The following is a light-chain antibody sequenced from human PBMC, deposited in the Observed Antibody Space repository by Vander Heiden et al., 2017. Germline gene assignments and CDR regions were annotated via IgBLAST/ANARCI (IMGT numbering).Light chain of an antibody. V-gene: IGKV3-20*01. CDR1: QSVSSSY. CDR2: GAS. Sequence: EIVLTQSPGTLSLSPGERATLSCRASQSVSSSYLAWYQQKPGQAPRLLIYGASSRATGIPDRFNGSGSGTDFTLTISRLEPEDFAVYYCQQYGSSPSYTFGQGTKLEIE. J-gene: IGKJ2*01. CDR3: QQYGSSPSYT.